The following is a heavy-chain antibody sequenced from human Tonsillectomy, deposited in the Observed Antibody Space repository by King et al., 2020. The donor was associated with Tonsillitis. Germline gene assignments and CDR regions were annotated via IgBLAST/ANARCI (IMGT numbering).Heavy chain of an antibody. D-gene: IGHD1-26*01. CDR1: GGSISSSSYY. CDR2: FFYSGGT. CDR3: ASRVXDXXGKWAFDI. Sequence: QLQESGPGLVKPSETLSLTCTVSGGSISSSSYYWGWIRQPPGKGLEWIGTFFYSGGTYYNPSLKSRVTXSVDTSKNQFSLKLNSVTAADTAVYFCASRVXDXXGKWAFDIWGQXTMVTVSS. V-gene: IGHV4-39*01. J-gene: IGHJ3*02.